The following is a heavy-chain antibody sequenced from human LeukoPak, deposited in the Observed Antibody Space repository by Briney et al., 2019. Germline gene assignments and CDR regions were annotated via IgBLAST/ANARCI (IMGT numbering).Heavy chain of an antibody. Sequence: ALVKVSCQASAYNFIDYDINWLRQAPVQGPEWMGWMNPSSGNTGYAQKFQGRVSMTRDNSINIAYMELSSLGSDDTAVYYCARGISGYSYGYGDNWGRGTLVTVPS. V-gene: IGHV1-8*01. CDR1: AYNFIDYD. CDR3: ARGISGYSYGYGDN. J-gene: IGHJ4*02. D-gene: IGHD5-18*01. CDR2: MNPSSGNT.